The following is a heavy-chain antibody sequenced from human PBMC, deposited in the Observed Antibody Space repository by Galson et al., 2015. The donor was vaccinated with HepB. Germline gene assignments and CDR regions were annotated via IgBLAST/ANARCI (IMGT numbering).Heavy chain of an antibody. CDR1: GGSISSSNW. D-gene: IGHD3-10*01. J-gene: IGHJ3*02. CDR2: IFHSGST. Sequence: LTCAVSGGSISSSNWWSWVRQPPGKGLEWIGEIFHSGSTNYNPSLKSRVTISVDKSKNQVSLKLSSVTAADTAVYYCARNQGPSSSSVSLVRGVIVSGGHKAFDIWGQGTMVTVSS. V-gene: IGHV4-4*02. CDR3: ARNQGPSSSSVSLVRGVIVSGGHKAFDI.